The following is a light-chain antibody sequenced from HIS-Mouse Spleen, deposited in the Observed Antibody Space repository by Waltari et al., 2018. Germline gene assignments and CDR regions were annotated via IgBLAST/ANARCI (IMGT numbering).Light chain of an antibody. CDR2: DVS. Sequence: QSALTQPASVSGSPGQSITISCTGTSSDVGGYNYVSWYQQHPGKAPKRVIYDVSNRPSGVSNRFSGSKSGNTASLTISGLQAEDEADYYCSSYTSSSTWVFGGGTKLTVL. CDR3: SSYTSSSTWV. J-gene: IGLJ3*02. CDR1: SSDVGGYNY. V-gene: IGLV2-14*03.